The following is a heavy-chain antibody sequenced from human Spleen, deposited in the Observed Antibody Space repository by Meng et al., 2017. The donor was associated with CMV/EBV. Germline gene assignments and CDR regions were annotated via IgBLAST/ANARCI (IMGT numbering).Heavy chain of an antibody. CDR2: INPNSGGT. CDR1: GYTFTGYY. D-gene: IGHD4-17*01. CDR3: ARGPGDYFYYYGMDV. J-gene: IGHJ6*02. Sequence: ASVKVSCKASGYTFTGYYLHWVRQAPGQGLEWMGWINPNSGGTNYAQKFQGRVTMTRNTSISTAYMELSSLRSEDTAVYYCARGPGDYFYYYGMDVWGQGTTVTVSS. V-gene: IGHV1-2*02.